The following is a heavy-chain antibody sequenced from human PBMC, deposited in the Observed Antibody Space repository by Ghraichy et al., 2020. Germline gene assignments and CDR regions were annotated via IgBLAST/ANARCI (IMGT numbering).Heavy chain of an antibody. CDR2: IYTSGST. V-gene: IGHV4-4*07. D-gene: IGHD3-16*02. CDR3: ARDRYDYVWGSYRYIGWFDP. CDR1: GGSISSYY. Sequence: ETLSLTCTVSGGSISSYYWSWIRQPAGKGLEWIGRIYTSGSTNYNPSLKSRVTMSVDTSKNQFSLKLSSVTAADTAVYYCARDRYDYVWGSYRYIGWFDPWGQGTLVTVSS. J-gene: IGHJ5*02.